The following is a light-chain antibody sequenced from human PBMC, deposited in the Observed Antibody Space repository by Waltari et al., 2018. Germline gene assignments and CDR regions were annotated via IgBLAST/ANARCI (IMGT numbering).Light chain of an antibody. CDR2: EDN. CDR3: QSYDSSIPVV. V-gene: IGLV6-57*04. CDR1: SGSIASNY. Sequence: NFMLTQPHSVSESPAKTVTISCTRSSGSIASNYVQWYQQRPGSAPTTVIYEDNQRPSGVPDRFSGSIDSSSNSASLTISGLKTEDEADYYCQSYDSSIPVVFGGGTKLTVL. J-gene: IGLJ2*01.